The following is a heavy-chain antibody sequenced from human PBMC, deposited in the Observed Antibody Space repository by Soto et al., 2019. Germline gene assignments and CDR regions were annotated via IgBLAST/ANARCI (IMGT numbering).Heavy chain of an antibody. CDR3: ARVSSGYPTQRYFDY. J-gene: IGHJ4*02. Sequence: QVQLQESGPGLVKPSQTLSLTCTVSGGSISSGDYYWSWIRQPPGKGLEWIGYIYYSGSTYYNPSLKGRVTISVDTSKNQFSLKLSSVTAADTAVYYCARVSSGYPTQRYFDYWGQGTLVTVSS. CDR2: IYYSGST. V-gene: IGHV4-30-4*01. CDR1: GGSISSGDYY. D-gene: IGHD3-22*01.